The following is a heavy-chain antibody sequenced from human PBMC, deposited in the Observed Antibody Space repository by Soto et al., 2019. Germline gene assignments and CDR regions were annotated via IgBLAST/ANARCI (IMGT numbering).Heavy chain of an antibody. Sequence: KTSETLSLTCTVSGGSVSSGSYYWSWIRQPPGKGLEWIGYIYYSGSTNYNPSLKSRVTISVDTSKNQFSLKLSSVTAADTAVYYCANLYYDFWSGYQYFDYWGQGTLVTVSS. D-gene: IGHD3-3*01. J-gene: IGHJ4*02. CDR3: ANLYYDFWSGYQYFDY. V-gene: IGHV4-61*01. CDR2: IYYSGST. CDR1: GGSVSSGSYY.